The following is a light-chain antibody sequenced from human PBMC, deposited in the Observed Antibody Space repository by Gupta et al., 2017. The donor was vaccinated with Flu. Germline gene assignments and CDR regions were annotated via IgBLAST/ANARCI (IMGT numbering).Light chain of an antibody. CDR2: EVN. Sequence: GQSVTISCTGTSSDVGGYNYVSRYQQPPGKAPKLIIYEVNKRPSGVPDRFSGSKSGNTASLTVSGLLAEDEADYYCCSYGGSKFFGGGTKLTVL. J-gene: IGLJ2*01. CDR1: SSDVGGYNY. CDR3: CSYGGSKF. V-gene: IGLV2-8*01.